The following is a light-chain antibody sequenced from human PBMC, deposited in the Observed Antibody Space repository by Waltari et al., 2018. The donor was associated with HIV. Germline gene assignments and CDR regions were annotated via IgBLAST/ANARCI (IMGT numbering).Light chain of an antibody. CDR1: NIGGQN. CDR2: RDN. CDR3: QLWHGSTML. J-gene: IGLJ2*01. V-gene: IGLV3-9*01. Sequence: SYEVTQALSVSVALGQTARITCGGNNIGGQNVHWYQQKQGQAPVLLIFRDNNRPSGIPERFSGSNSGNTATLTISRAQGGDEADYYCQLWHGSTMLFGGGTKLTVL.